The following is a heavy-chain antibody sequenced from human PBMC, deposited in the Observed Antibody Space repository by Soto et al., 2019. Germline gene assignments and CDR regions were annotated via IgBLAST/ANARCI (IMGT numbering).Heavy chain of an antibody. CDR1: GFTFSSYG. Sequence: VQLVESGGGVVQPGRSLRLSCAASGFTFSSYGMHWVRQAPGKGLEWVAVISYDGSNKYYADSVKGRFTISRDNSKNTLYLQMNSLRAEDTAVYYCAKVWDRYCSSTSCSYFDYWGQGTLVTVSS. J-gene: IGHJ4*02. D-gene: IGHD2-2*01. CDR2: ISYDGSNK. CDR3: AKVWDRYCSSTSCSYFDY. V-gene: IGHV3-30*18.